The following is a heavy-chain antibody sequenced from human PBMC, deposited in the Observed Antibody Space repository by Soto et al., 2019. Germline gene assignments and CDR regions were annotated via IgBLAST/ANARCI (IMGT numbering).Heavy chain of an antibody. CDR3: ARPYCSSTSCYDDYYYYMDV. V-gene: IGHV1-69*02. Sequence: SVKVSCKASGGTFSSYTISWVRQAPGQGLEWMGRIIPIRGITNYAQKFQGRVTITADNSISTAYMELSSLRSEDTAVYYCARPYCSSTSCYDDYYYYMDVWGKGTTVTVSS. CDR2: IIPIRGIT. J-gene: IGHJ6*03. CDR1: GGTFSSYT. D-gene: IGHD2-2*01.